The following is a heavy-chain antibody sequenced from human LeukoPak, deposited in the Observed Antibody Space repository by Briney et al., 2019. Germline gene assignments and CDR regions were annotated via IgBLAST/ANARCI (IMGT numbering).Heavy chain of an antibody. CDR1: GFTFSSYS. J-gene: IGHJ6*02. Sequence: GGSLRLSCAASGFTFSSYSMNWVRQAPGKGLEWVSYISSSNSTIYYADSVKGRFTISRDNAKNSLYLQMNSLRDEDTAVYYCARACSSTSCPSVVFYYYGMDVWGQGTTVTVSS. CDR2: ISSSNSTI. D-gene: IGHD2-2*01. V-gene: IGHV3-48*02. CDR3: ARACSSTSCPSVVFYYYGMDV.